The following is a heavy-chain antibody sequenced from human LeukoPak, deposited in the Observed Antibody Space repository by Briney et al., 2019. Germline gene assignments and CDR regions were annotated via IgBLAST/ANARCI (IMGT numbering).Heavy chain of an antibody. V-gene: IGHV1-46*01. Sequence: GASVKVSCKASGYTFTGYYMHWVRQAPGQGLEWMGIINPNGGTTRYAQKFQGRVTMTTDTSTTTVYMELSSLRSEDTAVYYCARDTYYYDSSGYSKLDYWGQGTLVTVSS. CDR3: ARDTYYYDSSGYSKLDY. J-gene: IGHJ4*02. CDR2: INPNGGTT. D-gene: IGHD3-22*01. CDR1: GYTFTGYY.